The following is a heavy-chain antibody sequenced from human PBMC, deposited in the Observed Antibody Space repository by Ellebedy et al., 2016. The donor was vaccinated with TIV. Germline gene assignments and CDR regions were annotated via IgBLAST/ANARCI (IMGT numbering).Heavy chain of an antibody. CDR3: ARLTGGTCYCAFAT. Sequence: GRFTISRDNAKNSLYLQMNSLRAEDTAVYYCARLTGGTCYCAFATWGQGTMVTVSS. J-gene: IGHJ3*02. D-gene: IGHD2-15*01. V-gene: IGHV3-21*06.